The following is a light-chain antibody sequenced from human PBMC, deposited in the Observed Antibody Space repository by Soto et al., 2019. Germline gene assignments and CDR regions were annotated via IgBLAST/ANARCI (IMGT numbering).Light chain of an antibody. V-gene: IGLV1-44*01. J-gene: IGLJ1*01. CDR3: AAWDDSLDGDV. CDR1: SSNIGSNT. Sequence: QSVLTQPPSASGTPGQRVSVSCSGSSSNIGSNTVHWYQQLPGTAPKLLMYRSNQRPSGVPDRFSGSKSGTSASLAISGLQSEDEADYYCAAWDDSLDGDVFGTGTKLTVL. CDR2: RSN.